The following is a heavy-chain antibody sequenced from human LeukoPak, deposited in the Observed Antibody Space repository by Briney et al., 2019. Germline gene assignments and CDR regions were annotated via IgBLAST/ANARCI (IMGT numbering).Heavy chain of an antibody. CDR2: MDPNSGNT. CDR1: GYTFTSYD. CDR3: ARGREIRGSYYFDY. Sequence: ASVKVSCKASGYTFTSYDINWVRQATGQGLEWMGWMDPNSGNTGYAQKFQGRVTMTRNTSISTAYMELSSLRSEDTAVYYCARGREIRGSYYFDYWGQGTLVTVSS. D-gene: IGHD1-26*01. V-gene: IGHV1-8*01. J-gene: IGHJ4*02.